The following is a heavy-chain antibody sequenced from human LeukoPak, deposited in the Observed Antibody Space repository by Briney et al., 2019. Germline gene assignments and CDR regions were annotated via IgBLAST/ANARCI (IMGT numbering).Heavy chain of an antibody. J-gene: IGHJ4*02. CDR1: GGSISGYY. V-gene: IGHV4-59*01. Sequence: RTSETLSLSCTVSGGSISGYYWSWIRQPPGKGLEWIGYIYYSGSTNYSPSLKSRVTISVDTSKNQFSLKLSSVTAADTAVYYCARDVPGGYWGQGTLVTVSS. CDR2: IYYSGST. CDR3: ARDVPGGY. D-gene: IGHD2-2*01.